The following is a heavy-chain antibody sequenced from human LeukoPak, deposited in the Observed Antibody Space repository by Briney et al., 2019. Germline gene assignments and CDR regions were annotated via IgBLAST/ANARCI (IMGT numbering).Heavy chain of an antibody. CDR2: INPSSGFT. V-gene: IGHV1-2*06. Sequence: ASVKVSCKASGYPFTGYYLHWVRQAPGQGLEWMGRINPSSGFTNYAQKFQGRVTMTRDTSISTAYMELSRLRSDDTAVYYCARLADCSSSSCRSFDYWGQGTLVTVSS. CDR1: GYPFTGYY. CDR3: ARLADCSSSSCRSFDY. J-gene: IGHJ4*02. D-gene: IGHD2-2*01.